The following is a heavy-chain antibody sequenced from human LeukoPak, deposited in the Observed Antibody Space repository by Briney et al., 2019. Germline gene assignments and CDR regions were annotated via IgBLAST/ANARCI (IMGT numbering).Heavy chain of an antibody. V-gene: IGHV4-59*01. CDR1: GGSISSYY. J-gene: IGHJ6*02. D-gene: IGHD6-19*01. CDR3: ARARIAVAGTGYYYGMDV. Sequence: SETLSLTCTVSGGSISSYYWSWIRQPPGKGLEWIGFISFSGSTNYNPSLKSRVTISIDTSKNQFSLKLSSVTAADTAVYYCARARIAVAGTGYYYGMDVWGQGTLVTVSS. CDR2: ISFSGST.